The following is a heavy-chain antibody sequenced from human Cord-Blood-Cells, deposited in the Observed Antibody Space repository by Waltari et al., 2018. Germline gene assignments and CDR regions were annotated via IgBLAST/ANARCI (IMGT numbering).Heavy chain of an antibody. Sequence: QVQLQESGPGLVKPSETLSLTCTCSGGSISRYYWSWIRQPPGKGLEWIGYIYYSGSTNYNPSLKSRVTISVDTSKNQFSLKLSSVTAADTAVYYCARSLSNGSGWNFDYWGQGTLVTVSS. CDR2: IYYSGST. D-gene: IGHD6-19*01. V-gene: IGHV4-59*01. CDR3: ARSLSNGSGWNFDY. J-gene: IGHJ4*02. CDR1: GGSISRYY.